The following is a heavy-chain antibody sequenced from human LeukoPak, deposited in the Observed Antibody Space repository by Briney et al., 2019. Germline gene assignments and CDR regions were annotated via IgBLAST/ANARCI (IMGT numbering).Heavy chain of an antibody. J-gene: IGHJ4*02. V-gene: IGHV4-34*01. CDR2: INHSGST. CDR3: ARVVAGSCPIDY. CDR1: GGSFSSYY. D-gene: IGHD2-15*01. Sequence: PSETLSLTCAVYGGSFSSYYWSWIRQPPGKGLEWIGEINHSGSTNYNPSHKSRVTISVDTSKNQFSLKLSSVTAADTAVYYCARVVAGSCPIDYWGQGTLVTVSS.